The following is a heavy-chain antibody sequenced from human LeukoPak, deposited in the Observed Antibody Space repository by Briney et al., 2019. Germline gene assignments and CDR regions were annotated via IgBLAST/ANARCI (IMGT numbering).Heavy chain of an antibody. CDR1: GGSISSYY. J-gene: IGHJ3*02. CDR3: AGSIAVVTKNAFDI. D-gene: IGHD6-19*01. CDR2: IYYSGST. Sequence: SETLSLTCTVSGGSISSYYWSWIRQPPGKGLEWIGYIYYSGSTNYNPSLKSRVTISVDTSKNQFSLKLSSVTAADTAVYYCAGSIAVVTKNAFDIWGQGTMVTVSS. V-gene: IGHV4-59*01.